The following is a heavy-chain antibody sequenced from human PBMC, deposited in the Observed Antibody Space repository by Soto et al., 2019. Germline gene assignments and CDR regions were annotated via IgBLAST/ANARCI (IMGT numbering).Heavy chain of an antibody. CDR1: GYTFTSYG. CDR2: ISAYNGNT. V-gene: IGHV1-18*01. CDR3: ARDFYYYGSGSYYINPYYYYYGMDV. J-gene: IGHJ6*02. D-gene: IGHD3-10*01. Sequence: ASVKVSCKASGYTFTSYGISWVRQAPGQGLEWMGWISAYNGNTNYAQKLQGRVTMTTDTSTSTAYIELRSLRYDDTAVYYCARDFYYYGSGSYYINPYYYYYGMDVWGQGTTVTVSS.